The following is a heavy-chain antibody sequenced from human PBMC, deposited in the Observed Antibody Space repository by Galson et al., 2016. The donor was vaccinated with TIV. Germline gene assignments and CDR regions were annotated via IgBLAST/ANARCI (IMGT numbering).Heavy chain of an antibody. CDR2: INQDGSDS. V-gene: IGHV3-7*01. CDR1: GFMFSSDW. Sequence: SLRLSCAASGFMFSSDWMTWVRQAPGKGLEWVASINQDGSDSPYVDSVKGRFTISRDNAKKSLFPQMNGLRGEDTGVYYRAPGVSAASTGVSWGQGTLVTVSS. D-gene: IGHD6-13*01. CDR3: APGVSAASTGVS. J-gene: IGHJ4*02.